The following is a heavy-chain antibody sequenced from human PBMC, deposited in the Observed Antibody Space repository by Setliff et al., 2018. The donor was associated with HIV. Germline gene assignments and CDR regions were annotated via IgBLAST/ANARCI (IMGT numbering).Heavy chain of an antibody. CDR3: AGVGRGYSYGQLDY. J-gene: IGHJ4*02. CDR1: GFTFSSYA. Sequence: PGGSLRLSCAASGFTFSSYAMSWVRQAPGKGLEWVSAISGSGGSTYYADSVRGRFTISRDNAKNSLYLQMNSLRAEDTAVYYCAGVGRGYSYGQLDYWGQGTLVTVSS. V-gene: IGHV3-23*01. D-gene: IGHD5-18*01. CDR2: ISGSGGST.